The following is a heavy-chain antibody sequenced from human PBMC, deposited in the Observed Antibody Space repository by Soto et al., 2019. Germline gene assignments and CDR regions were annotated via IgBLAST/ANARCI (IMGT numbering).Heavy chain of an antibody. Sequence: EVQLVESGGGLVQPGRSLRLSCAASGFTFDDYAMHWVRQAPGKGLEWVSGISWNSGGIGYADSVKGRFTISRDNAKNSLYLQMKSLRAEDTVLYYCATGRGGSYGRYYFDFWGQCTLVTVSS. J-gene: IGHJ4*02. D-gene: IGHD1-26*01. V-gene: IGHV3-9*01. CDR1: GFTFDDYA. CDR3: ATGRGGSYGRYYFDF. CDR2: ISWNSGGI.